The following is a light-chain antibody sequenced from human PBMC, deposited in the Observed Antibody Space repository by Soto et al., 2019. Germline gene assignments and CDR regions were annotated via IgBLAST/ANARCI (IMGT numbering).Light chain of an antibody. CDR1: QSVSSSY. Sequence: EIVLTQSPGTLSLSPGERATLSCRASQSVSSSYLARYQQKPGQAPRLLIYGASSRATGIPVRFSGSGSGTDFTLTITRLEPEDFAVYYCQQFGSSPLYTFGQGTKLEIK. CDR3: QQFGSSPLYT. J-gene: IGKJ2*01. V-gene: IGKV3-20*01. CDR2: GAS.